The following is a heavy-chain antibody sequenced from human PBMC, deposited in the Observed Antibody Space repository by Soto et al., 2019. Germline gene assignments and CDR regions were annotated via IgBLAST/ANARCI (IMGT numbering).Heavy chain of an antibody. J-gene: IGHJ4*02. V-gene: IGHV1-18*01. CDR1: GYTFTNYA. CDR2: ISVYNGNT. D-gene: IGHD3-10*01. Sequence: ASVKVSCKASGYTFTNYAISWVRQAPGQGLEWMGWISVYNGNTDYAQKLQGRVTMTTDTSTSTAYMELRSLRSDDTAVYYCAAGKFGELYNFDYWGQGTLVTVSS. CDR3: AAGKFGELYNFDY.